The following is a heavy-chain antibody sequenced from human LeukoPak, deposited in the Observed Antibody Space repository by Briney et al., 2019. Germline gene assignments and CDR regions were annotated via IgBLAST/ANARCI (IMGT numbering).Heavy chain of an antibody. CDR3: ERGFPPAH. CDR1: GFIVSGNF. D-gene: IGHD3-10*01. J-gene: IGHJ4*02. Sequence: GGSLRLSCAASGFIVSGNFMNWVRQAPGKGLEWVSILYAGGTTSYTDSVKGRFTISRDSSKNTLYLQMKTLRAEGTAVYYCERGFPPAHWGQGTLVTVSS. CDR2: LYAGGTT. V-gene: IGHV3-53*01.